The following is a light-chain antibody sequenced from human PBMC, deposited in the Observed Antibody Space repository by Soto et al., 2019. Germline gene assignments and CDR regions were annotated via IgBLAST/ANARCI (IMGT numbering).Light chain of an antibody. V-gene: IGLV2-14*01. CDR2: DVH. Sequence: QSALTQPASVSGSPGQSISISCTGTSSDIGGYNYVSWFQQHPDKAPKLMIYDVHGRPSGVSNRFSGSKSGNTASLNISGLQAEDEADYYCSSFTSSGTRVFGTGTKLTFL. CDR1: SSDIGGYNY. J-gene: IGLJ1*01. CDR3: SSFTSSGTRV.